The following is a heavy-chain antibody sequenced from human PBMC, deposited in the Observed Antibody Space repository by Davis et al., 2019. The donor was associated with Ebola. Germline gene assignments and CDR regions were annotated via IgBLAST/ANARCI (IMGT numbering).Heavy chain of an antibody. Sequence: HTGGSLRLSCAASGFTFSRYWMHWVRQTPGKGLVWVSRINSDGSSTSYADSVKGRFTISRDNSKNTLYLQMNSLKIEDTAVYYCTTLSTMTTVYFDLWGRGTLVTVSS. V-gene: IGHV3-74*01. CDR1: GFTFSRYW. CDR2: INSDGSST. CDR3: TTLSTMTTVYFDL. D-gene: IGHD4-17*01. J-gene: IGHJ2*01.